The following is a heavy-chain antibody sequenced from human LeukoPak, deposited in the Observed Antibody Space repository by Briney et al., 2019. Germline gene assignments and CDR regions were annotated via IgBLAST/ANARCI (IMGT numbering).Heavy chain of an antibody. J-gene: IGHJ4*02. V-gene: IGHV3-74*01. Sequence: GGSLRLSCAASGFTFSTYWMHWFRQAPGKGLVWVSSINPDGGHTDYADSVKGQFTISRDNAKNTLRLQMNNLRAEDTAVYYCASILTGSWGQGTLVTVSS. D-gene: IGHD3-9*01. CDR3: ASILTGS. CDR2: INPDGGHT. CDR1: GFTFSTYW.